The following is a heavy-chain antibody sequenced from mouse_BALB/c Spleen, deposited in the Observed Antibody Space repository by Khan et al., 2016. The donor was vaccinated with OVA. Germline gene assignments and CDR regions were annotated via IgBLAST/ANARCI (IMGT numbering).Heavy chain of an antibody. Sequence: QVQLQQSGAELVRPGASVKLSCKTSGYIFTSYWIHWVEQRSGQGLAWIARIYPGTGSTYYNEKFKGKDTLNADKSSSTAYMQLSSLKSEDSAVYYCARSDYGSTYAMDYWGQGTSVTVSS. CDR2: IYPGTGST. V-gene: IGHV1S132*01. CDR1: GYIFTSYW. J-gene: IGHJ4*01. D-gene: IGHD1-1*01. CDR3: ARSDYGSTYAMDY.